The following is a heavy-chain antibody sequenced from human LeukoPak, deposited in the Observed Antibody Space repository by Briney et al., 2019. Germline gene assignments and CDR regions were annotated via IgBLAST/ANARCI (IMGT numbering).Heavy chain of an antibody. CDR1: GYTIISYA. Sequence: ASVKVSCKASGYTIISYAMHWVRQAPGQRLEWMGWINAGNGNTKYSQKFQGRVTITRNTSISTAYMELSSLRSEDTAVYYCARGGPLGYCSSTSCYLAFDIWGQGTMVTVSS. D-gene: IGHD2-2*01. CDR3: ARGGPLGYCSSTSCYLAFDI. CDR2: INAGNGNT. J-gene: IGHJ3*02. V-gene: IGHV1-3*01.